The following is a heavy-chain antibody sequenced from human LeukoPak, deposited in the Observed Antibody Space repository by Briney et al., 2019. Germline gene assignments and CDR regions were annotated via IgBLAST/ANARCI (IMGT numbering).Heavy chain of an antibody. J-gene: IGHJ3*02. CDR3: GRVGGRSKAAKGDAFDI. D-gene: IGHD6-6*01. CDR1: GFTFSSYS. CDR2: ISSGSTYM. Sequence: GGSLRLSCAASGFTFSSYSMNWVRQAPGKGQEWVSSISSGSTYMYYADSVKGRFTRSRDNAQNSMYLQMNSLRAEDTAVYYCGRVGGRSKAAKGDAFDIWGQGTMVTVSS. V-gene: IGHV3-21*01.